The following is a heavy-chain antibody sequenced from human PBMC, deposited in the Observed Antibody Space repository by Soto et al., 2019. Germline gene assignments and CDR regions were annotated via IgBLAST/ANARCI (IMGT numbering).Heavy chain of an antibody. CDR3: ARGDSGSYFDY. Sequence: SETLSLTCTVSGGSISSYYWSWIRQPPGKGLEWIGYIYYSGSTNYNPSLKSRVTISVDTSKNQFSLKLSSVTAADTAVYYCARGDSGSYFDYWGQGTLVTVSS. CDR2: IYYSGST. J-gene: IGHJ4*02. CDR1: GGSISSYY. V-gene: IGHV4-59*01. D-gene: IGHD1-26*01.